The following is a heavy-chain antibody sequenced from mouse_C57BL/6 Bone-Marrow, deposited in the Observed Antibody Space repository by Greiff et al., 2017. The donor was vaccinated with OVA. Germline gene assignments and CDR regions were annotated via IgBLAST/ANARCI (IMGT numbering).Heavy chain of an antibody. CDR1: GFTFSDYY. V-gene: IGHV5-12*01. CDR2: ISNGGGST. D-gene: IGHD1-1*01. J-gene: IGHJ2*01. Sequence: EVKLVESGGGLVQPGGSLKLSCAASGFTFSDYYMYWVRQTPEKRLEWVAYISNGGGSTYYPDTVKGRFTISRENAKNTLYLQMSRLKSEDTAMYYCAIITTKRSYFDYWGQGTTLTVSS. CDR3: AIITTKRSYFDY.